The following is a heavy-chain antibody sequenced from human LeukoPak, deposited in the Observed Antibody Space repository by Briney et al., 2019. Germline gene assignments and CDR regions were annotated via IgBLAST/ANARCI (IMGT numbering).Heavy chain of an antibody. J-gene: IGHJ4*02. CDR1: GVSISSYY. CDR2: IYTSGNT. Sequence: SETLSLTCTVSGVSISSYYWSWIRQPAGKELEWIGRIYTSGNTNYNPSLKSRVTMSVDTSKNQFSLKLTSVTAADTAVYYCARDRGYSGYDYPNLDYWGQGTLVTVSS. CDR3: ARDRGYSGYDYPNLDY. D-gene: IGHD5-12*01. V-gene: IGHV4-4*07.